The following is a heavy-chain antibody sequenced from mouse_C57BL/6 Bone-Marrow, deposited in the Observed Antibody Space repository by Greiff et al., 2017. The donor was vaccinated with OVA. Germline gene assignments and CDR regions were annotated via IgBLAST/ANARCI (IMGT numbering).Heavy chain of an antibody. V-gene: IGHV1-53*01. J-gene: IGHJ2*01. CDR2: INPSNGGT. CDR1: GYTFTSYW. Sequence: QVQLQQPGTELVKPGASVKLSCKASGYTFTSYWMHWVKQRPGQGLEWIGNINPSNGGTNYNEKFKSKATLTVDKSSSTAYMQISSLTSEDSAIYYCARLRYLGYFDDWGQGTTLTVSS. D-gene: IGHD1-1*01. CDR3: ARLRYLGYFDD.